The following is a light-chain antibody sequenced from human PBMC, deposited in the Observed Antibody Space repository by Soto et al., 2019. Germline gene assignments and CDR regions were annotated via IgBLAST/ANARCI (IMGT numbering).Light chain of an antibody. Sequence: EIVMTQSPTTLSVSPGERATLSCRASQSVSSNLAWYQQKPGQAPRLLIYGASTRATGIPARFSGSGSGTEFTLTISSLQSEDSASYYCQQYENFATFGQGTRVEIK. V-gene: IGKV3-15*01. CDR2: GAS. J-gene: IGKJ1*01. CDR3: QQYENFAT. CDR1: QSVSSN.